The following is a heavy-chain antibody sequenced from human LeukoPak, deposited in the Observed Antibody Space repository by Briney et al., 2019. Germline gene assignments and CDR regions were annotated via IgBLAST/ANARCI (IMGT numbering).Heavy chain of an antibody. Sequence: PSETLSLTCTVSGGSISSDYYYWSWIRQHPGRGLEWIGYIHNSGGTYYNPSLQSRVTISLDTSKNQFSVKLSSVTAADTAVYYCRGAHNYGDYQDYWGQGTLVTVSS. CDR3: RGAHNYGDYQDY. V-gene: IGHV4-31*03. J-gene: IGHJ4*02. D-gene: IGHD4-17*01. CDR2: IHNSGGT. CDR1: GGSISSDYYY.